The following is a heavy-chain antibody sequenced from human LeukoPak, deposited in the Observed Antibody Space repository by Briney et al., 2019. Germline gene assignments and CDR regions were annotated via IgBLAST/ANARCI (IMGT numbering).Heavy chain of an antibody. Sequence: PSETLSLTCVVSGGSMRSSSYYWGWIRQSPGGGLEYIGSSYYIGNTFYSPSLQSRVTISVDTSKNQFSLKLSSVTAADTAVYYCARVKVGATPNDAFDIWGQGTMVTVSS. D-gene: IGHD1-26*01. CDR3: ARVKVGATPNDAFDI. V-gene: IGHV4-39*07. CDR2: SYYIGNT. CDR1: GGSMRSSSYY. J-gene: IGHJ3*02.